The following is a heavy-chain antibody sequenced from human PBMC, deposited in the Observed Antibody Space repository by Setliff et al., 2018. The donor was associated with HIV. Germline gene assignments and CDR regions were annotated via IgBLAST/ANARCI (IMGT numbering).Heavy chain of an antibody. D-gene: IGHD1-26*01. CDR1: GGSISSGSYY. Sequence: SETLSLTCTVSGGSISSGSYYWSWIRQPAGKGLEWIGHIYTSGSTNYNPSLKSRVTISQDTSKNQFSLRLNSVAAADTAVYYCASYSAGEGGRGYWGQGRLVTVSS. CDR3: ASYSAGEGGRGY. J-gene: IGHJ4*02. CDR2: IYTSGST. V-gene: IGHV4-61*09.